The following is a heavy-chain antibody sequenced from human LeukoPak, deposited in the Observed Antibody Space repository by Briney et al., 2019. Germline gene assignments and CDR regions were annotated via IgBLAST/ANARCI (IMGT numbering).Heavy chain of an antibody. V-gene: IGHV3-30-3*01. D-gene: IGHD2-15*01. CDR3: ARVRIRYCSGATCSGFDY. CDR2: ISYDGSNK. J-gene: IGHJ4*02. Sequence: PGGSQRLSCAACGLTFSSYAINGVRRARAEAGEGVAVISYDGSNKYYAGSVKGRFTISRDNSENTLSLQMNSLRAEHTAVYYCARVRIRYCSGATCSGFDYWGQGTLVTVSS. CDR1: GLTFSSYA.